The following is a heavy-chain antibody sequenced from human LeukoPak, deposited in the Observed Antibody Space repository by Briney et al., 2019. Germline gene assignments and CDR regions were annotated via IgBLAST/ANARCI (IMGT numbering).Heavy chain of an antibody. V-gene: IGHV3-53*01. CDR3: ASLTYGEKFEY. CDR2: ISSDGNT. J-gene: IGHJ4*02. CDR1: GFTCSGNY. D-gene: IGHD4-17*01. Sequence: GGSLRLSCAASGFTCSGNYMSWVRQSPGKGLEWVSAISSDGNTYYADSVKGRFTISRDNSKNTLLLQMNSLRAEDTAVYYCASLTYGEKFEYWGQGTLVTVSS.